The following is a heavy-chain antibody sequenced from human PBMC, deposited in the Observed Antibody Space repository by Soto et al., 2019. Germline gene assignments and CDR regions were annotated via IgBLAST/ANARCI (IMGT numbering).Heavy chain of an antibody. D-gene: IGHD5-18*01. CDR3: ARDLDVDTAMVTLGY. J-gene: IGHJ4*02. Sequence: QVQLVQSGAEVKKPGASVKVSCKASGYTFTSYGISWVRQAPGQGLEWMGWISAYNGNTNNAQKLQGRVTMTTDTSTSTAYMELRSLRSDDTAVYYCARDLDVDTAMVTLGYWGQGTLVTVSS. V-gene: IGHV1-18*01. CDR2: ISAYNGNT. CDR1: GYTFTSYG.